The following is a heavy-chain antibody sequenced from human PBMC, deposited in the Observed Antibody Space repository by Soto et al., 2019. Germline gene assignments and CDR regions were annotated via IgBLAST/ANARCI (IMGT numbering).Heavy chain of an antibody. V-gene: IGHV3-33*01. D-gene: IGHD3-22*01. CDR1: GFTFSSYG. CDR3: ARDYYDSSGYLDY. Sequence: QVQLVESGGVVVQPGRSLRLSCAASGFTFSSYGMHWVRQAPGKGLEWVAVIWYDGSNKYYADSVKGRFTISRDNSKNTLYLQMNSLRAEDTAVYYCARDYYDSSGYLDYWGQGTLVTVSS. CDR2: IWYDGSNK. J-gene: IGHJ4*02.